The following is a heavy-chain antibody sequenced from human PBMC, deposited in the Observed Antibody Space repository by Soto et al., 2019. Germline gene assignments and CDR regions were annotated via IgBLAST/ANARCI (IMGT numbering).Heavy chain of an antibody. V-gene: IGHV1-69*01. J-gene: IGHJ3*02. CDR1: GGTFSSYA. D-gene: IGHD6-19*01. Sequence: QVQLVQSGAEVKKPGSSVKVSCKASGGTFSSYAISWVRQAPGQGLEWMGGIIPIFGTTNDAQKFQGRVTITADETQSTAYMELSSQSSEDTGVYYCARDGIVVAGAFDIWRQGTKVTVSS. CDR3: ARDGIVVAGAFDI. CDR2: IIPIFGTT.